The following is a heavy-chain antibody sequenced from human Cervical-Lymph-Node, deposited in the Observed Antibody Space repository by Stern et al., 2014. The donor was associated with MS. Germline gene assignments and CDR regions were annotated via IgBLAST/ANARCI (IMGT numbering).Heavy chain of an antibody. Sequence: QVQLVQSGAEVRKPGASVKVSCKASGYTFINYDITWVRQAPGQGLEWMGWISPYTGNANYAQRLQDRVTMTTDTSTSTAYLELRSLRSDDTAVYYCARFGQLVGRWFDPWGQGTLVIVSS. V-gene: IGHV1-18*01. CDR2: ISPYTGNA. D-gene: IGHD6-6*01. CDR1: GYTFINYD. J-gene: IGHJ5*02. CDR3: ARFGQLVGRWFDP.